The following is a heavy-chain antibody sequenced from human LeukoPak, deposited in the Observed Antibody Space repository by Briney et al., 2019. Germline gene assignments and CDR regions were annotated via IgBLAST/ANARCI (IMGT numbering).Heavy chain of an antibody. J-gene: IGHJ3*02. D-gene: IGHD3-10*01. CDR2: IYHSGST. Sequence: PSETLSFTCAVSGGSISSSNWWSWIRQPPGKWLEWIGEIYHSGSTNYNPSLKSRVTISVDKSKNQFSLKLSSVTAADTAVYYCARAGITMVRGGSPRDFHDAFDIWGQGTMVTVSS. CDR1: GGSISSSNW. CDR3: ARAGITMVRGGSPRDFHDAFDI. V-gene: IGHV4-4*02.